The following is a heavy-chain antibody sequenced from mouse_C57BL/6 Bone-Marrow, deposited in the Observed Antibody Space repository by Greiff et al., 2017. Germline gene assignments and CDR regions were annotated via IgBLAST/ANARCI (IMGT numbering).Heavy chain of an antibody. CDR2: ISNGGGST. V-gene: IGHV5-12*01. CDR3: ARLYYGSSWGYFDV. Sequence: EVMLVESGGGLVQPGGSLKLSCAASGFTFSDYYMYWVRQTPEKRLEWVAYISNGGGSTYYPDTVKGRFTISRDNAKNTLYLQMSRLKSEDTAMYYCARLYYGSSWGYFDVWGTGTTVTVSS. D-gene: IGHD1-1*01. CDR1: GFTFSDYY. J-gene: IGHJ1*03.